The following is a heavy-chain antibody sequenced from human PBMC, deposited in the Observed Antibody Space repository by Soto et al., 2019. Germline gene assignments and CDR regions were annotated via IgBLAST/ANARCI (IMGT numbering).Heavy chain of an antibody. J-gene: IGHJ6*02. D-gene: IGHD2-2*01. CDR2: IKEDGSEK. CDR1: GFTFSTYS. V-gene: IGHV3-7*01. Sequence: PGGSLRLSCAASGFTFSTYSMSWVHQAPVKGLEWVANIKEDGSEKYYVGSVKGRFTISRDNAKNSLYLQMNSLRAEDTAVYYCVREAMYQNYYYYGMDVWGQGTTVTVSS. CDR3: VREAMYQNYYYYGMDV.